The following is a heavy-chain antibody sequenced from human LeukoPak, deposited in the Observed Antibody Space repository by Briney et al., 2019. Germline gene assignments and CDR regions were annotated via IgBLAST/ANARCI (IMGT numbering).Heavy chain of an antibody. Sequence: GRSLRLSCAASGFTFDDYAMHWVRQAPGKSLEWVSLISGDGGSIYYADSVKGRFTIPRDNSKNSLYLQMNSLRTEDTALYYCAKDAELNYFDYWGQGTLVTVSS. CDR2: ISGDGGSI. CDR3: AKDAELNYFDY. J-gene: IGHJ4*02. CDR1: GFTFDDYA. V-gene: IGHV3-43*02. D-gene: IGHD3-10*01.